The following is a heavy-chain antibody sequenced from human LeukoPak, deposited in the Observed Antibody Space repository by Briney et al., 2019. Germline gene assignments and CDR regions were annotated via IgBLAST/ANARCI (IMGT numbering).Heavy chain of an antibody. J-gene: IGHJ5*02. V-gene: IGHV3-43D*03. CDR2: ISWDGGST. CDR1: GFTFDDYA. D-gene: IGHD6-13*01. Sequence: GGSLRLSCAASGFTFDDYAMHWVRQAPGKGLEWVSLISWDGGSTYYADSVKGRFTISRDNSKNSLYPQMNSLRAEDTALYYCAKDGSKAAGTNWFDPWGQGTLVTVSS. CDR3: AKDGSKAAGTNWFDP.